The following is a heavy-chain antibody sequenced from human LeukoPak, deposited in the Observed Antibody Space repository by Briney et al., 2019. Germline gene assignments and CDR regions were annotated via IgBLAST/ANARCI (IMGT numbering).Heavy chain of an antibody. CDR1: GFTFSSYS. CDR2: ISSSSSTI. D-gene: IGHD3-10*01. Sequence: GGSLRLSCAASGFTFSSYSMNWVRQAPGKGLEWVSYISSSSSTIYYADSVEGRFTISRDNAKNSLYLQMNGLRAEDTAVYYCARVKLLWFGELSSRAFDIWGQGTMVTVSS. CDR3: ARVKLLWFGELSSRAFDI. J-gene: IGHJ3*02. V-gene: IGHV3-48*04.